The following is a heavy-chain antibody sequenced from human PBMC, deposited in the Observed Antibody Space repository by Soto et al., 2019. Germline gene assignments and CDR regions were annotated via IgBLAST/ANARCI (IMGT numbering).Heavy chain of an antibody. V-gene: IGHV3-72*01. CDR2: VRNKANSYTT. D-gene: IGHD2-15*01. Sequence: EVQLVESGGGLVEPGGSLRLSCAASGFTFSDHYMDWVRQAPGKVLAWIGRVRNKANSYTTEYAASVRGRYTVSSDASKNSLYLQMNSLKPEATAMYYCVRNLASGGTYYFDYWGQGTLVT. J-gene: IGHJ4*02. CDR1: GFTFSDHY. CDR3: VRNLASGGTYYFDY.